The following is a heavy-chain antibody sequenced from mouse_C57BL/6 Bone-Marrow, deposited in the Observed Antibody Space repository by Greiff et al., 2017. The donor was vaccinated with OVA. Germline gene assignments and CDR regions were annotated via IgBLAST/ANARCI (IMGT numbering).Heavy chain of an antibody. D-gene: IGHD2-3*01. CDR1: GYTFTSYW. Sequence: QVQLQQPGAELVRPGSSVKLSCKASGYTFTSYWMHWVKQRPIQGLEWIGNIDPSDSETHYNQKFKDKATLTVDKSSSPAYMQLSSLTSEDSAVYYCAREGWLLSWYFDVWGTGTTVTVSS. CDR3: AREGWLLSWYFDV. CDR2: IDPSDSET. V-gene: IGHV1-52*01. J-gene: IGHJ1*03.